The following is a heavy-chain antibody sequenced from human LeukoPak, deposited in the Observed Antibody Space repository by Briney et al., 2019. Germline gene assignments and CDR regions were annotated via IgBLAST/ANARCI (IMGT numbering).Heavy chain of an antibody. D-gene: IGHD3-22*01. J-gene: IGHJ6*02. CDR3: ARCIASASGYYSGPFSYYGMDV. CDR1: GFTVTSNY. CDR2: ISSSGSTI. V-gene: IGHV3-48*04. Sequence: GSLRLSCAASGFTVTSNYMSWVRQAPGKGLEWVSYISSSGSTIYYADSVKGRFTISRDNAKNSLYLQMNSLRAEDTAVYYCARCIASASGYYSGPFSYYGMDVWGQGTTVTVSS.